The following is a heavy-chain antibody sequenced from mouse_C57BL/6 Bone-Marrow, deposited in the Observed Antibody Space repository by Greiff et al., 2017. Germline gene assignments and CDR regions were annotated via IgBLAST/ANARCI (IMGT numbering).Heavy chain of an antibody. D-gene: IGHD2-3*01. CDR2: ISSGGSYT. V-gene: IGHV5-6*01. CDR3: ARQGSYDGYYGY. J-gene: IGHJ2*01. Sequence: EVKLVESGGDLVKPGGSLKLSCAASGFTFSSYGMSWVRQTPDKRLEWVATISSGGSYTYYPDSVKGRFTISRDNDKNTLYLQMSSLKSEDTAMYYCARQGSYDGYYGYWGQGTTLTVSS. CDR1: GFTFSSYG.